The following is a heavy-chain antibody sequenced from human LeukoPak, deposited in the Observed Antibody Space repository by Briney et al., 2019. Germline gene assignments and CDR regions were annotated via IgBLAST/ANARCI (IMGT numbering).Heavy chain of an antibody. V-gene: IGHV1-2*02. J-gene: IGHJ4*02. CDR2: INPNSGGT. CDR3: ARDRMITFGGVIVLGGHFDY. Sequence: ASVKVSRKASGYTFTGYYMHWVRQAPGQGLEWMGWINPNSGGTNYAQKFQGRVTMTRDTSISTAYMELSRLRSDDTAVYYCARDRMITFGGVIVLGGHFDYWGQGTLVTVSS. CDR1: GYTFTGYY. D-gene: IGHD3-16*02.